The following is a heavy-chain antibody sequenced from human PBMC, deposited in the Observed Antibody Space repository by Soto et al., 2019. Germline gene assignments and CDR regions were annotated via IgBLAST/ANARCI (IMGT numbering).Heavy chain of an antibody. CDR3: AKDSVPGPGPYSGAYYSPSHY. CDR2: ISGSGGST. CDR1: GFSFGTYG. J-gene: IGHJ4*02. D-gene: IGHD1-26*01. V-gene: IGHV3-23*01. Sequence: GGSLRLSCAASGFSFGTYGMSWVRRAPGKGLEWVSAISGSGGSTYYAGSVKGRFTVSRENSESTLYLQMDSLTDEDTAVYYCAKDSVPGPGPYSGAYYSPSHYWGQGTLVTV.